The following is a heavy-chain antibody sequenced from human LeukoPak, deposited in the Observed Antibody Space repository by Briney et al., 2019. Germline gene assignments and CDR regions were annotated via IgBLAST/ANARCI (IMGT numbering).Heavy chain of an antibody. CDR1: GGSISSYY. CDR3: ARVTYDILTGYGLYYYYYMDV. CDR2: IYYSGST. J-gene: IGHJ6*03. D-gene: IGHD3-9*01. V-gene: IGHV4-59*01. Sequence: PSETLSLTCTVSGGSISSYYWSWIRQPPGKGLEWIGYIYYSGSTNYNPSLKSRVTISVDTSKNQFSLKLSSVTAADTAVYYCARVTYDILTGYGLYYYYYMDVWGKGTTVTISS.